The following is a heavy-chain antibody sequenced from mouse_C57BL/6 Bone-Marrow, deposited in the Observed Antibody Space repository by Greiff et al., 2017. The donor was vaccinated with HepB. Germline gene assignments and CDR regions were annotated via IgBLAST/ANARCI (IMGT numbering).Heavy chain of an antibody. V-gene: IGHV1-64*01. J-gene: IGHJ3*01. CDR3: ARKVIRGAY. CDR2: IHPNSGST. CDR1: GKTFTREG. Sequence: QVQRQQPGAELGKPGASVKLSGKDDGKTFTREGRAGGKQRTEHGLDWIGMIHPNSGSTNYNEKFKSKATLTVDNSSSTAYMQLSSLTSEDTAVYYCARKVIRGAYWGQGTLVTVSA. D-gene: IGHD2-1*01.